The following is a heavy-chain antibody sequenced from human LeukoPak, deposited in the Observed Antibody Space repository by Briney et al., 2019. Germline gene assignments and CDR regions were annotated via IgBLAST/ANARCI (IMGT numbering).Heavy chain of an antibody. CDR2: INPSGGST. CDR3: ARDRGYCSSTSCYYRSAVTPYY. V-gene: IGHV1-46*01. Sequence: GASVKVSCKASGYTFTSYYMHWVRQAPGQGLEWMGIINPSGGSTSYAQKFQGRVTMTTDTSTSTAYMELRSLRSDDTAVYYCARDRGYCSSTSCYYRSAVTPYYWGQGTLVTVSS. CDR1: GYTFTSYY. J-gene: IGHJ4*02. D-gene: IGHD2-2*01.